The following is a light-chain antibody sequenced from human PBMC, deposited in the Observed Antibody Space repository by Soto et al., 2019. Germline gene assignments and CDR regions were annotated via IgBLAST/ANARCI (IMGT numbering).Light chain of an antibody. CDR3: QRYNNAPFN. CDR1: QGVSDY. Sequence: DIQMTQSPSSLSASVGDRVTITCRASQGVSDYLAWYQQKPGQVPKLLIYAASTLQSGVPSRFSGSGSGTYFTLTISSLQPEDVATYYCQRYNNAPFNFLPGTKVDIK. V-gene: IGKV1-27*01. J-gene: IGKJ3*01. CDR2: AAS.